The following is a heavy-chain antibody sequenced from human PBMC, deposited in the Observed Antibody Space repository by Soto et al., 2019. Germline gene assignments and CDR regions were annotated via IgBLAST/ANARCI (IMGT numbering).Heavy chain of an antibody. CDR2: ISGNDGKT. D-gene: IGHD3-3*01. CDR1: GFSFGSYA. J-gene: IGHJ4*02. CDR3: ARWSYLDY. V-gene: IGHV3-23*01. Sequence: LRLSCAASGFSFGSYALSWVRQAPGKGLEWVSNISGNDGKTFYADSVKGRFSISRDTSQSTLYLQMNSLRADDTAMYYCARWSYLDYWGQGTRVTVSS.